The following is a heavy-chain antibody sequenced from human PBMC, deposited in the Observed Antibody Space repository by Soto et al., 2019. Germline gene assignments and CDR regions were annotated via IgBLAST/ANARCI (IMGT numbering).Heavy chain of an antibody. Sequence: QVQLQESGPGLVKPSQTLSLTCTVSGGSISSGGYYWSWIRQHPGKGLEWIGYIYYSGSTYYNPSLKTRVTISVDTSKNQFSLKLSSVTAADTAVYYCAREAAGILNWFDPWGQGTLVTVSS. V-gene: IGHV4-31*03. CDR3: AREAAGILNWFDP. J-gene: IGHJ5*02. CDR1: GGSISSGGYY. CDR2: IYYSGST. D-gene: IGHD6-25*01.